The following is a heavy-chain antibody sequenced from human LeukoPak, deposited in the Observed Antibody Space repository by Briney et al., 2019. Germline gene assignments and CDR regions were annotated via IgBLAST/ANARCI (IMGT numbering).Heavy chain of an antibody. CDR3: ARDTDTVTTILDY. D-gene: IGHD4-17*01. J-gene: IGHJ4*02. CDR1: GFTFSADS. Sequence: GGSLRLSCAASGFTFSADSMSWVRQAPGKGLEWVSSIISSSYMYYADSVKGRFTISRDNAKNSLYLQMNSLRAEDTAVYYCARDTDTVTTILDYWGQGTLVTVSS. V-gene: IGHV3-21*01. CDR2: IISSSYM.